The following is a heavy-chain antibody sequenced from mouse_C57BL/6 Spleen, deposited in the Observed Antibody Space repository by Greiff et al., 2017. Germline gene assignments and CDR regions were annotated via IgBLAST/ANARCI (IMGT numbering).Heavy chain of an antibody. J-gene: IGHJ4*01. CDR1: GYTFTDYE. D-gene: IGHD1-1*01. CDR2: IDPETGGT. V-gene: IGHV1-15*01. CDR3: TRATTVGDYAMDY. Sequence: VKLQESGAELVRPGASVTLSCKASGYTFTDYEMHWVKQTPVHGLEWIGAIDPETGGTAYNQKFKGKAILTADKSSSTAYMELRSLTSEDSAVYYCTRATTVGDYAMDYWGQGTSVTVSS.